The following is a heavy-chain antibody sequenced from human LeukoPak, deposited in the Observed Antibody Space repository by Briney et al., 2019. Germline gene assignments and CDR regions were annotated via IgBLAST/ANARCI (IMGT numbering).Heavy chain of an antibody. J-gene: IGHJ5*02. D-gene: IGHD3-10*01. CDR3: AKDMDYGSGSPRFDP. CDR2: ISWNSGNI. CDR1: GFTFSSYS. V-gene: IGHV3-9*01. Sequence: GGSLRLSCAASGFTFSSYSMNWVRQAPGKGLEWVSGISWNSGNIGYADSVKGRFTISRDNAKNSLYLQMNSLRAEDTALYYCAKDMDYGSGSPRFDPWGQGTLVTVSS.